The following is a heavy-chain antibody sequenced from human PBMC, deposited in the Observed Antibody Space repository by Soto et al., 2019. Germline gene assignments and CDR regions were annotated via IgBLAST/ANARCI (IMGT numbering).Heavy chain of an antibody. CDR1: GFTFSDYA. CDR3: AKGGRQWLVTADFNY. V-gene: IGHV3-30*18. J-gene: IGHJ4*02. Sequence: VQLVESGGGVVEPGRSLRVSCGASGFTFSDYAMHWVRQAPGKGLEWVAVVSHDGRNTHYADSVQGRFTISRDSSTNTVSLEMTSLRAEDTAVYYYAKGGRQWLVTADFNYWGQGALVTVSS. CDR2: VSHDGRNT. D-gene: IGHD6-19*01.